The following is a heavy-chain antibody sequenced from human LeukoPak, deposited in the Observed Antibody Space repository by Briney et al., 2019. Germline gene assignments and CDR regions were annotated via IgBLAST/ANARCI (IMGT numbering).Heavy chain of an antibody. J-gene: IGHJ6*02. CDR3: ARVPGYSGYFYGMDV. CDR2: INDDGRNI. D-gene: IGHD5-12*01. CDR1: GFTFSSDW. V-gene: IGHV3-74*01. Sequence: GFLRLSCAASGFTFSSDWMHWVRQAPGKGLVWVSRINDDGRNIGYADSVKGRFTISRDNAKNTLYLQMNSLRAEDTAVYYCARVPGYSGYFYGMDVWGQGTTVTVSS.